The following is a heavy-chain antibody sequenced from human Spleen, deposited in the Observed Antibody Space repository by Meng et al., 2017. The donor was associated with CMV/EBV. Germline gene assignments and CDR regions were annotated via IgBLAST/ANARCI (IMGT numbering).Heavy chain of an antibody. CDR2: GYYTGDT. Sequence: SETLSLTCTVSGGSISSSTYYWGWIRQPPGKGLEWIGSGYYTGDTNYNPSLKSRVTISVDTSKNQFSLKLSSVTAADTAVYYCARARRYYYGMDVWGQGTTVTVSS. V-gene: IGHV4-39*07. CDR1: GGSISSSTYY. J-gene: IGHJ6*02. CDR3: ARARRYYYGMDV.